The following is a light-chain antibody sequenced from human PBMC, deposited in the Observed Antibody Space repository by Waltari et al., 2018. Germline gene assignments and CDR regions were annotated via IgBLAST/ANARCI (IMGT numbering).Light chain of an antibody. CDR3: QTYDRRLTGSRV. J-gene: IGLJ2*01. V-gene: IGLV1-40*01. CDR1: SPNIGAYYA. Sequence: QPVLTQPPSVSGAPGQRVTITCTGSSPNIGAYYAVHGYQQSPATAPKLLIYGNRNRPSGVPGRFSGSKSGTSASLVITGLQAEDEADYYCQTYDRRLTGSRVFGGGTKLTVL. CDR2: GNR.